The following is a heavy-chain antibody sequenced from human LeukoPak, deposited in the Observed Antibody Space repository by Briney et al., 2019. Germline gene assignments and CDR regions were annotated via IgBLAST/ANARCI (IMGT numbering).Heavy chain of an antibody. CDR1: GFTFSSYA. CDR3: ARGPGYYYGMDV. Sequence: GGSLRLSCAASGFTFSSYAMSWVGKPPGKGLEWVSVIYSGGSTYYADSVKGRFTISRDNSKNTLYLQMNSLRAEDTAVYYCARGPGYYYGMDVWGQGTTVTVSS. J-gene: IGHJ6*02. V-gene: IGHV3-53*01. CDR2: IYSGGST.